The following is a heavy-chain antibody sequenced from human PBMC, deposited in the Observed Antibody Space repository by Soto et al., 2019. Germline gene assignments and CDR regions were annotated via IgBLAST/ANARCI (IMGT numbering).Heavy chain of an antibody. CDR1: GGTFSSYA. V-gene: IGHV1-69*01. CDR3: ARCQTLIGELFSLGTNWFDP. J-gene: IGHJ5*02. Sequence: QVQLVQSGAEVKKPGSSVKVSCKASGGTFSSYAISWVRQAPGQGLEWMGGIIPIFGTANYAQKFQGRVTITADESTSTAYMELSSLRSEDTAVYYCARCQTLIGELFSLGTNWFDPWGQGTLVTVSS. CDR2: IIPIFGTA. D-gene: IGHD3-10*01.